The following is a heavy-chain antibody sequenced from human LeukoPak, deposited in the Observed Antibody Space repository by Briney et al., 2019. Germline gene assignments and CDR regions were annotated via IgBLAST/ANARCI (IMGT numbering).Heavy chain of an antibody. CDR3: ARDLAARPPWWFDP. CDR2: IYTSGST. Sequence: PSQTLSLTCTVSGGSISSGSYYWSWLRQPAGKGLEWIGRIYTSGSTNYNPSLKSRVTISVDTSKNQFSLKLSSVTAADTAVYYCARDLAARPPWWFDPWGQGTLVTVSS. CDR1: GGSISSGSYY. D-gene: IGHD6-6*01. V-gene: IGHV4-61*02. J-gene: IGHJ5*02.